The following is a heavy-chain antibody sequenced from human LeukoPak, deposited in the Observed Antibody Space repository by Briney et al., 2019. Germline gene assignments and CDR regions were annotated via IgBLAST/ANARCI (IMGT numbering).Heavy chain of an antibody. J-gene: IGHJ4*02. CDR3: ARDYGPQDNYDYVWGSYPEDNDY. CDR2: ISGSGGST. D-gene: IGHD3-16*02. Sequence: PGGSLSLSCAASGFTFSSYAMSWVRQAPGKGLEWVSAISGSGGSTYYADSVKGRFTISRDNSKNTLYLQMNSLRAEDTAVYYCARDYGPQDNYDYVWGSYPEDNDYWGQGTLVTVSS. V-gene: IGHV3-23*01. CDR1: GFTFSSYA.